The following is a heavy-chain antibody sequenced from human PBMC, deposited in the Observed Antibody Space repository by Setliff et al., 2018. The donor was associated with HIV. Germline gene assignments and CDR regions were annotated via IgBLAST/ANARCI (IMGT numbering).Heavy chain of an antibody. D-gene: IGHD4-17*01. J-gene: IGHJ2*01. CDR3: GTVTTGHWYFDL. Sequence: SETLSLTCAVSSASISNYHWSWIRQTPGKGLEWIGSIYTSGTTNYNPSLEGRITTSVDLSKNHFSLNLHSVTAADTAVYYCGTVTTGHWYFDLWGRGTLVTVSS. CDR2: IYTSGTT. V-gene: IGHV4-4*09. CDR1: SASISNYH.